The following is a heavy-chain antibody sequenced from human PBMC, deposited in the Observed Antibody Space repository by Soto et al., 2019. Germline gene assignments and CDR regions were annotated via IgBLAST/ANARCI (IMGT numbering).Heavy chain of an antibody. CDR3: AREGLVLVPTTVNSDYYYYAMDV. J-gene: IGHJ6*02. D-gene: IGHD2-2*01. CDR1: GDTFSTYT. CDR2: IIPRSATS. V-gene: IGHV1-69*12. Sequence: QVQLVQSGAEVKKPGSSVKVSCKASGDTFSTYTITWMRQAPGQGLEWMGGIIPRSATSNYAQKFQGRVTITADESTNTGXXXLXXLRSEDTAVYYCAREGLVLVPTTVNSDYYYYAMDVWGQGTTVTVSS.